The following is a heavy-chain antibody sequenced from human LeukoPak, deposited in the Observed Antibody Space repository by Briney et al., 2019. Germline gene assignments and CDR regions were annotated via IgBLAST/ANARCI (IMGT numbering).Heavy chain of an antibody. D-gene: IGHD2-2*01. V-gene: IGHV4-30-4*08. CDR2: IYYSGST. Sequence: PSQTLSLTCTVSGGSISSGDYYWSWIRQPPGKGLEWIGCIYYSGSTYYNPSLKSRVTISVDTSKNQFSLKLSSVTAADTAVYYCARESRGYVVPAAVNYFDYWGQGTLVTVSS. CDR3: ARESRGYVVPAAVNYFDY. J-gene: IGHJ4*02. CDR1: GGSISSGDYY.